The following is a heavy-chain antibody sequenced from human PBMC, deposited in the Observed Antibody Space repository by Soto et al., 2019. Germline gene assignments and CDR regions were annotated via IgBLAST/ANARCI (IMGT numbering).Heavy chain of an antibody. CDR2: INSEGSIT. CDR3: VREGGLLRFLEWLPAYTMDV. V-gene: IGHV3-74*03. Sequence: GGSLRLSCAASGFTFSSYWMHWVRQVPGKGLVWVSRINSEGSITTYADSVKGRCTISRDNAKNMLYLQMNSLRGEDTAVYYCVREGGLLRFLEWLPAYTMDVWGQGTTVTVSS. CDR1: GFTFSSYW. D-gene: IGHD3-3*01. J-gene: IGHJ6*02.